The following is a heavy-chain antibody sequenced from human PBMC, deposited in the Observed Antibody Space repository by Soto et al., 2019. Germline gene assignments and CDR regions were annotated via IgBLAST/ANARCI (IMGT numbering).Heavy chain of an antibody. D-gene: IGHD2-21*01. CDR1: GFTFSSYS. CDR2: ISSSSSYI. Sequence: GGSLRLSCAASGFTFSSYSMNWVRQAPGKGLEWVSSISSSSSYIYYADSVKGRFTISRDNTKNSLYLQMNSLRAEDTAVYYCARDLGYCGGDCYPRGFDPWGQGTLVTVSS. J-gene: IGHJ5*02. V-gene: IGHV3-21*01. CDR3: ARDLGYCGGDCYPRGFDP.